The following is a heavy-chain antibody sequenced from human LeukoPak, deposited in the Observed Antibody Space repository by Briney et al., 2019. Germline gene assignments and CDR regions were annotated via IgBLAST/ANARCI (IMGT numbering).Heavy chain of an antibody. J-gene: IGHJ6*02. CDR3: AMSAPNWNYAMDV. V-gene: IGHV3-7*03. D-gene: IGHD1-1*01. CDR2: IKQDGSER. Sequence: GGSLRLSCAASGFTFSSYWMNWARQAPGKGLEWVANIKQDGSERYYVDSVKGRFTISKDNAKNSLYLQMNSLRSEDTAVYYCAMSAPNWNYAMDVWGQGTTVTVSS. CDR1: GFTFSSYW.